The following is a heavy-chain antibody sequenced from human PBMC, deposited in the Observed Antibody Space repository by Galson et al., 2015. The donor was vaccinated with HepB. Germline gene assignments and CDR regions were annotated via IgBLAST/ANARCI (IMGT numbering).Heavy chain of an antibody. V-gene: IGHV3-30-3*01. D-gene: IGHD3-3*01. CDR1: GFTFSSYA. CDR3: AREYYDFWSGYYPLYYYYYMDV. Sequence: SLRLSCAASGFTFSSYAMHWVRQAPGKGLEWVAVISYDGSNKYYADSVKGRFTISRDNSKNTLYLQMNSLRAEDTAVYYCAREYYDFWSGYYPLYYYYYMDVWGKGTTVTVSS. CDR2: ISYDGSNK. J-gene: IGHJ6*03.